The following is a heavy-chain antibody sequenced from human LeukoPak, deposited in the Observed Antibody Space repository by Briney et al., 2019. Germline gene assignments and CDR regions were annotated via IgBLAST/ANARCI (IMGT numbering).Heavy chain of an antibody. CDR3: ARDLRGNDYVWGSYPLLDP. CDR1: GYTFSSYG. CDR2: INTNTGNP. J-gene: IGHJ5*02. D-gene: IGHD3-16*02. Sequence: ASVKVSCKASGYTFSSYGMNWVRQAPGQGLEWMGWINTNTGNPTYVQGFTGRFVFSLDTSVSTAYLQISSLKAEDTAVYHCARDLRGNDYVWGSYPLLDPWGQGTLVTVSS. V-gene: IGHV7-4-1*02.